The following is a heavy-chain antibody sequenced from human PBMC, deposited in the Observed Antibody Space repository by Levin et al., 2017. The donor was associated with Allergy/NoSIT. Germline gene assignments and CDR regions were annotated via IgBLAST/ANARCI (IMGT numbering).Heavy chain of an antibody. J-gene: IGHJ4*02. D-gene: IGHD5-18*01. CDR2: IYPNNGYT. CDR1: GYSFSDYL. CDR3: ATDRELGYGSEPARMSY. Sequence: RASVKVSCEASGYSFSDYLIHWVRQAPGQGLQWMGSIYPNNGYTEFAPKFRGRVTLTSDRSIWTAYMEVTNLRPDDTALYYCATDRELGYGSEPARMSYWGQGTLVTVSS. V-gene: IGHV1-2*02.